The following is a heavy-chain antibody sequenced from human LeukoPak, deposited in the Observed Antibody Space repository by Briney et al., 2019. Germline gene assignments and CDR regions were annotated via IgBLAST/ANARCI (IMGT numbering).Heavy chain of an antibody. Sequence: SVKVSCKASGGTFSSYAISWVRQAPGQGLEWMGGIIPIFGTANYAQKFQGRVTITADESTSTAYMELSSLRSEDTAVYYCARVGGYSYGWSPIGLKYYFDYWGQGTLVTVSS. D-gene: IGHD5-18*01. CDR3: ARVGGYSYGWSPIGLKYYFDY. CDR2: IIPIFGTA. CDR1: GGTFSSYA. V-gene: IGHV1-69*13. J-gene: IGHJ4*02.